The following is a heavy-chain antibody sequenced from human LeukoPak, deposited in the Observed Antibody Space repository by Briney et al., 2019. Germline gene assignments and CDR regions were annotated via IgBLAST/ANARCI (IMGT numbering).Heavy chain of an antibody. CDR2: ISSSGSTI. D-gene: IGHD2-15*01. J-gene: IGHJ6*02. V-gene: IGHV3-48*03. Sequence: PGGSLRLSCAASGFTFSSYEMNWVRQAPGKGLEGGSYISSSGSTIYYADSVKGRFTISRDNAKNSLYLQMNSLRAEDTAVYYCARISCSGGSCYLSPYYYGMDVWGQGTTVTVSS. CDR3: ARISCSGGSCYLSPYYYGMDV. CDR1: GFTFSSYE.